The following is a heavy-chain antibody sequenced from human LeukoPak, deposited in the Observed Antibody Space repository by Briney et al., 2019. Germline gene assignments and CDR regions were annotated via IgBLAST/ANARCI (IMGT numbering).Heavy chain of an antibody. V-gene: IGHV3-15*01. CDR3: TTDLTWLFNFAY. CDR2: IKGASDGGTT. J-gene: IGHJ4*02. CDR1: GFSSSDPW. Sequence: PGGSLRLSCAAPGFSSSDPWMTWVRQAPGRGLEWLGRIKGASDGGTTDLAAPVKGRFTMSRDDSKNTVYLQMDRLQTEDTAVYYCTTDLTWLFNFAYWGQGTLVTVSS. D-gene: IGHD3-9*01.